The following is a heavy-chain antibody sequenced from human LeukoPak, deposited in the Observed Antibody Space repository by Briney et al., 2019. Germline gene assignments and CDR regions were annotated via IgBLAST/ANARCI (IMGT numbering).Heavy chain of an antibody. CDR3: VKDNPLDY. J-gene: IGHJ4*02. CDR1: GFTFNNYG. CDR2: IRYDGTSE. V-gene: IGHV3-30*02. D-gene: IGHD1-14*01. Sequence: GGSLRLSCGASGFTFNNYGMLWVRQAPGKGLDWVAFIRYDGTSEYCADSVKGRFTISRDNSKNTLFLQMNSLRPEDTAVYYCVKDNPLDYWGQGTLVIVSS.